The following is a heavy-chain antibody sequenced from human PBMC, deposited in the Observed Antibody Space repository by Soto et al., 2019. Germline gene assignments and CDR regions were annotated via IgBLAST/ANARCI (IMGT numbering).Heavy chain of an antibody. J-gene: IGHJ6*02. D-gene: IGHD2-2*01. CDR3: ASRYCSSTSCYLDYYYYGMDV. Sequence: ASVKVSCKASGYTFTSYAMHWVRQAPGQGLEWMGWISAYNGNTNYAQKLQGRVTMTTDTSTSTAYMELRSLRSDDTAVYYCASRYCSSTSCYLDYYYYGMDVWGQGTTVTVSS. V-gene: IGHV1-18*01. CDR2: ISAYNGNT. CDR1: GYTFTSYA.